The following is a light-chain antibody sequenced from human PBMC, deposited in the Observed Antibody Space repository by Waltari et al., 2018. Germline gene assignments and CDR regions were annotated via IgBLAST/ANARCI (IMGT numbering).Light chain of an antibody. Sequence: DIVMTQFPDSLAVSLGARATINCKSSQSVLYRSNNKEYLAWYQQKPGQPAKLLIYWASTRESGVPDRFSGSGSGTDFTLTISSLQAEDVAVYYCQQYCTTPTFGQGTKVEIK. CDR3: QQYCTTPT. CDR2: WAS. V-gene: IGKV4-1*01. J-gene: IGKJ1*01. CDR1: QSVLYRSNNKEY.